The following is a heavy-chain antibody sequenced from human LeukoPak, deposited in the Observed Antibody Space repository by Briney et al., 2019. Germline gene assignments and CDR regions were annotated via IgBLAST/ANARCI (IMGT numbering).Heavy chain of an antibody. D-gene: IGHD3-22*01. J-gene: IGHJ4*02. V-gene: IGHV3-23*01. CDR2: ISGSGGST. CDR3: AKAAPYYDSSGYYGNYFDY. Sequence: PGGSLRLSCAASGFTFSSYAMSWVRQAPGKGLEWVSAISGSGGSTYYADSVKGRFTISRDKSKNTLYLQMNSLRAEDTAVYYCAKAAPYYDSSGYYGNYFDYWGQGTLVTVSS. CDR1: GFTFSSYA.